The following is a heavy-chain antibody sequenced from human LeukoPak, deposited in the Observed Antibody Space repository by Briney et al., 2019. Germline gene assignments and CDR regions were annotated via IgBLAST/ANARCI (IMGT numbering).Heavy chain of an antibody. J-gene: IGHJ4*02. D-gene: IGHD6-19*01. Sequence: QPGGSLRLSCTVSGFTLSSYEMSWIRQAPGRGLEWVSSIDYSGGSSYYADSVKGRFTISRDDSKNTLYLQMNSLRAEDTAVYYCEGEAVAGRDYFDYWGQGTLVTVSS. CDR2: IDYSGGSS. CDR1: GFTLSSYE. CDR3: EGEAVAGRDYFDY. V-gene: IGHV3-23*01.